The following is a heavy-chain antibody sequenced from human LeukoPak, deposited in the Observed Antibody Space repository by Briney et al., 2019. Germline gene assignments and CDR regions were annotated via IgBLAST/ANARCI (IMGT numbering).Heavy chain of an antibody. V-gene: IGHV3-66*01. J-gene: IGHJ4*02. CDR3: ARVPLHDDYAYYFDY. CDR1: GFTVSSHY. Sequence: GGSLRLSCAASGFTVSSHYMSWVRQAPGKGLQWVSLIYSGGSTYYADSVKGRFTISRDNSKNTLYLQMNSLRAEDTAVYYCARVPLHDDYAYYFDYWGQGTLVTVSS. D-gene: IGHD4-17*01. CDR2: IYSGGST.